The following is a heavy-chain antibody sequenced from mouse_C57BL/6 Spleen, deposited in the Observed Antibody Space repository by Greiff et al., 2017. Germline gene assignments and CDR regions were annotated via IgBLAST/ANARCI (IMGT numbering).Heavy chain of an antibody. CDR2: INPNNGGT. CDR3: ARWRDYDVDYAMDY. D-gene: IGHD2-4*01. J-gene: IGHJ4*01. CDR1: GYTFTDYY. Sequence: VQLKQSGPELVKPGASVKISCKASGYTFTDYYMNWVKQSHGKSLEWIGDINPNNGGTSYNQKFKGKATLTVDKSSSTAYMELRSLTSEDSAVYYCARWRDYDVDYAMDYWGQGTSVTVSS. V-gene: IGHV1-26*01.